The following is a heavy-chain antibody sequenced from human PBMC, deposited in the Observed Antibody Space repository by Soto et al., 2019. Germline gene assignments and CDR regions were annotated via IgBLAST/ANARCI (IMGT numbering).Heavy chain of an antibody. Sequence: PSETLSLTCAVSGGSISSGDFSWNWIRQPPGKGLEYIGYIYYGGSTYYNPSLQSRVTMSVDRSRNQFSLKLNSVPAADTAVYYCARVRREYDNSGPVDYWAQGTLVTVSS. D-gene: IGHD3-22*01. J-gene: IGHJ4*02. CDR1: GGSISSGDFS. V-gene: IGHV4-30-2*01. CDR3: ARVRREYDNSGPVDY. CDR2: IYYGGST.